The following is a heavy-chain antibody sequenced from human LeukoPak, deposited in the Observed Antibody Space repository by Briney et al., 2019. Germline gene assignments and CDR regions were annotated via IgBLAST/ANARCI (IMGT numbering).Heavy chain of an antibody. V-gene: IGHV3-21*01. Sequence: GGSLRLSCAASGFTFSSYSMNWVRQAPGKGLEWVSSISSSSSYIYYADSVKGRFTISRDNAKNSLYLQMNSLGAEDTAVYYCARDLLAAFDYWGQGTLVTVSS. CDR2: ISSSSSYI. D-gene: IGHD2-15*01. J-gene: IGHJ4*02. CDR3: ARDLLAAFDY. CDR1: GFTFSSYS.